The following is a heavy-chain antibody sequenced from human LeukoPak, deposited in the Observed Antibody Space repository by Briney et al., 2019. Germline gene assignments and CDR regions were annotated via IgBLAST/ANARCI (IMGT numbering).Heavy chain of an antibody. CDR3: ARDRMYYDFWSGYTLPDYGMDV. Sequence: ASVKVSCKASGYTFTSYYMHWVRPAPGQGLEWMGIINPRGGSTSYAQKFQGRVTMTRDTSTSTVYMELSSLRSEDTAVYYCARDRMYYDFWSGYTLPDYGMDVWGQGTTVTVSS. D-gene: IGHD3-3*01. CDR2: INPRGGST. CDR1: GYTFTSYY. J-gene: IGHJ6*02. V-gene: IGHV1-46*01.